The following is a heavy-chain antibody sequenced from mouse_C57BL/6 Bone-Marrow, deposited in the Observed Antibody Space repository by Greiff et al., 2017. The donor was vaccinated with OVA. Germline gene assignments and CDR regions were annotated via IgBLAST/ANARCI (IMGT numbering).Heavy chain of an antibody. CDR2: INPNNGGT. Sequence: EVKVVESGPELVKPGASVKMSCKASGYTFTDYNMHWVKQSPGKSLEWIGYINPNNGGTSYNQKFKGKATLTVNKSSSTAYMELRSLTSEDSAVYYCAIGFAYWGQGTLVTVSA. CDR3: AIGFAY. V-gene: IGHV1-22*01. CDR1: GYTFTDYN. J-gene: IGHJ3*01.